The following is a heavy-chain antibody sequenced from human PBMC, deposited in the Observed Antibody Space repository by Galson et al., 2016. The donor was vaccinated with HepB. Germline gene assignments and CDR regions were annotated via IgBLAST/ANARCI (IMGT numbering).Heavy chain of an antibody. CDR2: INPASGGT. CDR1: GYTFTNYY. Sequence: SVKVSCKASGYTFTNYYVHWVRQAPGQGLEWMGIINPASGGTSYGQKFQGRVTMTRDTSTSTVYMELISLTSDDVAVYYCASRFGEFSYFFGRDFWGQGTTVTVSS. V-gene: IGHV1-46*01. CDR3: ASRFGEFSYFFGRDF. D-gene: IGHD3-10*01. J-gene: IGHJ6*02.